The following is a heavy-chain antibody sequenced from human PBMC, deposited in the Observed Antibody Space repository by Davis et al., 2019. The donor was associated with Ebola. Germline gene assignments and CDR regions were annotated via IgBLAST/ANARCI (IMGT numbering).Heavy chain of an antibody. CDR3: ARDLGNYYDSSRGFDY. CDR1: GYTFTSYG. V-gene: IGHV1-18*01. J-gene: IGHJ4*02. Sequence: ASVKVSCKASGYTFTSYGISWVRQAPGQGLEWMGWISAYNGNTNYAQKLQGRVTMTTDTSTSTAYMELRSLRSDDTAVYYCARDLGNYYDSSRGFDYWGQGTLVTVSS. CDR2: ISAYNGNT. D-gene: IGHD3-22*01.